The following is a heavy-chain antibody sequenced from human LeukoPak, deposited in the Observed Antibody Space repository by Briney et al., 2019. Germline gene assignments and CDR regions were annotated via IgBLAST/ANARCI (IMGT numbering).Heavy chain of an antibody. J-gene: IGHJ4*02. CDR2: IRSKAYGGTT. D-gene: IGHD6-19*01. CDR1: GFTFGDYA. CDR3: TRSIAVAGTDDY. V-gene: IGHV3-49*03. Sequence: GRSLRLSCTASGFTFGDYAMSWFRQAPGKGLEWVGFIRSKAYGGTTEYAASGKGRFTISRDESKSIAYLQMNSLKTEDTAVYYCTRSIAVAGTDDYWGQGTLVTVSS.